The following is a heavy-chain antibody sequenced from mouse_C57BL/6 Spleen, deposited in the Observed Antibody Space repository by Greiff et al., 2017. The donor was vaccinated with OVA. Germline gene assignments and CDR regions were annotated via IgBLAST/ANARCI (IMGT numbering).Heavy chain of an antibody. CDR1: GYTFTDYE. D-gene: IGHD1-1*01. J-gene: IGHJ3*01. V-gene: IGHV1-15*01. Sequence: QVQLKESGAELVRPGASVTLSCKASGYTFTDYEMHWVKQTPVHGLEWIGAIDPETGGTAYNQKFKGKAILTADKSSSTAYMELRSLTSEDSAVYYCTRRGDYYLAWCAYWGQGTLVTVSA. CDR2: IDPETGGT. CDR3: TRRGDYYLAWCAY.